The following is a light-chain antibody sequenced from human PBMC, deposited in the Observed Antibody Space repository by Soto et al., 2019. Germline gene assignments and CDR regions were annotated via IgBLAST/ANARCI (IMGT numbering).Light chain of an antibody. CDR1: SSNIGSNS. V-gene: IGLV1-44*01. Sequence: QSVPTQPPSASGTPGQRVTISCSGSSSNIGSNSANWYQQLPGTAPKLLIYSNNQRRSGVPDRFSGSKSGTSATLAISGLQSEDEADYYCTSWDDSVHGPLFGGGTKLTVL. CDR3: TSWDDSVHGPL. J-gene: IGLJ2*01. CDR2: SNN.